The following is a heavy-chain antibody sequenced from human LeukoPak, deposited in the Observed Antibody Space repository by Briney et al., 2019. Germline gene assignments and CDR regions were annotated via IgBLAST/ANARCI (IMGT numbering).Heavy chain of an antibody. D-gene: IGHD6-19*01. CDR1: GFSLSNYW. Sequence: GGSLRVSCAASGFSLSNYWMHWVRQPPGKGLEWVANIKEDGTVKYYVDSVKGRFTISRDNTKNIMYLEMNSLRADDTAVYFCARDSTWLLDYWGQGTLITVSS. J-gene: IGHJ4*02. CDR2: IKEDGTVK. CDR3: ARDSTWLLDY. V-gene: IGHV3-7*03.